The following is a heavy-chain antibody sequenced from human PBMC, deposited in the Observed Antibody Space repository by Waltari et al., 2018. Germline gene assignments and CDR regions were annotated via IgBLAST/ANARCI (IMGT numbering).Heavy chain of an antibody. CDR2: IYYRGST. D-gene: IGHD3-10*01. CDR1: GGSFSSGGYY. Sequence: QVQLQESGPGLVKPSQTLSLTCTVSGGSFSSGGYYWSWIRQHPRKGLEWIGYIYYRGSTYYNPSLKSRVTISVDTSKNQFSLKLSSVTAADTAVYYCASNPYGSGSYFPWGQGTLVTVSS. J-gene: IGHJ5*02. V-gene: IGHV4-31*03. CDR3: ASNPYGSGSYFP.